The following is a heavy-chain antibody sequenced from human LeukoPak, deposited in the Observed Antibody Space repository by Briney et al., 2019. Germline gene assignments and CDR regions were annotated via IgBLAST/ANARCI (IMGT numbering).Heavy chain of an antibody. D-gene: IGHD5-24*01. CDR3: ARDGMATSLGWFDP. CDR1: SASISTYY. J-gene: IGHJ5*02. CDR2: IYHSGPS. Sequence: PSETLSLTCTVSSASISTYYWSWIRQPPGKGLEWIGYIYHSGPSNYNPSLKSRVAISVDTSKSQFSLSLTSVTTADTAVYYCARDGMATSLGWFDPWGQGTLVTVSS. V-gene: IGHV4-59*01.